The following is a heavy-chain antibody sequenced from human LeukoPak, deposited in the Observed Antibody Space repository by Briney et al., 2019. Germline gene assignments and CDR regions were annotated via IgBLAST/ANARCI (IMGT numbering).Heavy chain of an antibody. J-gene: IGHJ5*02. CDR1: GYTFTRYY. D-gene: IGHD5-24*01. CDR3: ATGSRRDGYNA. V-gene: IGHV1-46*01. Sequence: SVKVSCKASGYTFTRYYMHWVRQAPGQGLEWMGIINPSGGSPSYAQKFQGRVTMTRSTSISTAYVELSSLRSEDTAVYYCATGSRRDGYNAWGQGTLVTVSS. CDR2: INPSGGSP.